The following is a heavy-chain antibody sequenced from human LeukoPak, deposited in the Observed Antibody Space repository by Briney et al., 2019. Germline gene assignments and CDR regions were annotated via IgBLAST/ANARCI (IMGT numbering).Heavy chain of an antibody. Sequence: PSETLSLTCAVYGGSFSGYYWSWIRQPPGKGLEWIGEINHSGSTNYSPSLKSRVTISVDTSKNQFSLKLSSVTAADTAVYYCAGVVVVAATIAFDPWGQGTLVTVSS. CDR2: INHSGST. J-gene: IGHJ5*02. CDR3: AGVVVVAATIAFDP. D-gene: IGHD2-15*01. V-gene: IGHV4-34*01. CDR1: GGSFSGYY.